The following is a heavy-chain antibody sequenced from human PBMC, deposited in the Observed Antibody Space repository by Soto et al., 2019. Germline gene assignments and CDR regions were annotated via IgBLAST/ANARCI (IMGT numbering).Heavy chain of an antibody. Sequence: QVQLVQSGAEVKKPGASVKVSCKASGYIFTSYGISWVRQAPGQGLEWLGWISPHNDNTNYAQNLQGRVTMTTDTSTSTAYMELRSLRADDTAVYYCARTFGYNWNPGEYWGQGSLVTVSS. V-gene: IGHV1-18*04. CDR1: GYIFTSYG. D-gene: IGHD1-20*01. CDR3: ARTFGYNWNPGEY. J-gene: IGHJ4*02. CDR2: ISPHNDNT.